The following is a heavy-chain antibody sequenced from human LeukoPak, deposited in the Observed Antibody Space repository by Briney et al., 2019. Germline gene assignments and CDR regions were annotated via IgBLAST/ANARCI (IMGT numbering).Heavy chain of an antibody. CDR1: NGSISSYY. CDR3: ARVREWFDP. J-gene: IGHJ5*02. Sequence: SDTLSLTCTVSNGSISSYYWSWLRQPPGKGLEWIGYISYSGSTNYNPSLKSRVTISADRSKDQFSLKLSSVTAADTAVYYCARVREWFDPWGQGTLVTVSS. CDR2: ISYSGST. V-gene: IGHV4-59*07. D-gene: IGHD5-24*01.